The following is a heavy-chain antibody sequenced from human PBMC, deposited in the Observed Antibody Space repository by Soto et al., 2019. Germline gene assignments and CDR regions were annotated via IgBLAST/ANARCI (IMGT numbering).Heavy chain of an antibody. Sequence: GGSLRLSCAASGFTFSSYAMSWVRQAPGKGLEWVSAISGSGGSKYYADSVKGRFTISRDNSKNTLYLQMNSLRAEDTAVYYCANLSEDIVVDPFLDYWCKGILVTGSS. D-gene: IGHD2-2*01. J-gene: IGHJ4*02. CDR3: ANLSEDIVVDPFLDY. V-gene: IGHV3-23*01. CDR1: GFTFSSYA. CDR2: ISGSGGSK.